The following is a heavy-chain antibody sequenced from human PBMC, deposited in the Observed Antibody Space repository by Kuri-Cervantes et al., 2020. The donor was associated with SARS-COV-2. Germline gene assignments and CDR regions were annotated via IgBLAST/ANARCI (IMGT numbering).Heavy chain of an antibody. CDR3: ARDLSTVLGEGYFDY. CDR1: GFTFSSYG. V-gene: IGHV3-33*01. J-gene: IGHJ4*02. Sequence: GESLKISCAASGFTFSSYGMHWVRQAPGKGLEWVAVIWYDGSNKYYADSVKGRFTISRDNSKNTLYLQMNSLRAEDTAVYYCARDLSTVLGEGYFDYWGQGTLVTVSS. CDR2: IWYDGSNK. D-gene: IGHD2-8*01.